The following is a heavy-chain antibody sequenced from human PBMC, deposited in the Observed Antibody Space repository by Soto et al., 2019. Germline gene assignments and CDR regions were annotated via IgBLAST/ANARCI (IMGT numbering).Heavy chain of an antibody. J-gene: IGHJ4*02. CDR1: GFTFSSYW. V-gene: IGHV3-7*05. CDR3: ARGVSWGHFDH. D-gene: IGHD7-27*01. Sequence: EAQSVESGGGLVQPGGSLRLSCVMSGFTFSSYWVGWVRQAPGKGLEWVASIKYDGSENRYVDSVKWRFTISRDNAKNSLYLQMNSLRAEDTAVYYCARGVSWGHFDHWGQGTLVTVSS. CDR2: IKYDGSEN.